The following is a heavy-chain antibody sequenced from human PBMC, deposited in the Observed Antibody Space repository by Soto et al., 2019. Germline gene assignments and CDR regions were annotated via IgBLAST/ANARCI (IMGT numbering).Heavy chain of an antibody. D-gene: IGHD2-21*01. CDR3: ARDPQLWWGYFDY. J-gene: IGHJ4*02. Sequence: GGSLRLSCAASGFTFSSYAMHWVRQAPGKGLEWVAVISYDGSNKYYADSVKGRFTISRDNSKNTLYLQMNSLRAGDTAVYYCARDPQLWWGYFDYWGQGTLVTVSS. V-gene: IGHV3-30-3*01. CDR2: ISYDGSNK. CDR1: GFTFSSYA.